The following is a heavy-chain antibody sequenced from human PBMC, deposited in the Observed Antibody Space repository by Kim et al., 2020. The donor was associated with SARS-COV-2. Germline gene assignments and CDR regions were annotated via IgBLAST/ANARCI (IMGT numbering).Heavy chain of an antibody. CDR3: AKRATELAFDF. D-gene: IGHD5-12*01. V-gene: IGHV3-23*01. J-gene: IGHJ3*01. CDR2: ST. Sequence: STYYADSGKGRFTISRDNSKNTLYLQVNSLRAEDTAVYYCAKRATELAFDFWGQGTMVTVSS.